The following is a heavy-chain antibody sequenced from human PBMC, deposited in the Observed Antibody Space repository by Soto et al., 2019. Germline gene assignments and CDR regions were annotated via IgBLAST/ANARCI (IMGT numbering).Heavy chain of an antibody. CDR3: ARGRLAIVVVPAAMRLDY. CDR1: GGSFSGYY. J-gene: IGHJ4*02. V-gene: IGHV4-34*01. Sequence: QVQLQQWGAGLLKPSETLSLTCAVYGGSFSGYYWSWIRQPPGKGLEWIGEINHSGSTNYNPSLKSRVTISVDTSKNQFPLKLSSVTAADTAVYYCARGRLAIVVVPAAMRLDYWGQGTLVTVSS. D-gene: IGHD2-2*03. CDR2: INHSGST.